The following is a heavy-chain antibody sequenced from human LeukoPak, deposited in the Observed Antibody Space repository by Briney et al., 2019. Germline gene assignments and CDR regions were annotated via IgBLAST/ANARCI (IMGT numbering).Heavy chain of an antibody. V-gene: IGHV4-34*01. Sequence: RPSETLSLTCAVYGGSFSGYYWSWIRHPPGKGLEWIGSIYYSGSTYYNPSLKSRVTISVDTSKNQFSLKLSSVTAADTAVYYCARPGRYWGQGTLVTVSS. CDR2: IYYSGST. J-gene: IGHJ4*02. CDR3: ARPGRY. CDR1: GGSFSGYY.